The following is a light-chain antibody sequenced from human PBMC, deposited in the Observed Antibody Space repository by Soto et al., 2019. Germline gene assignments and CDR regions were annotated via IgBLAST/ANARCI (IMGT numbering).Light chain of an antibody. CDR2: AAS. CDR3: QQYYSYPWT. V-gene: IGKV1-8*01. CDR1: QGISSW. Sequence: AIHLSQSPSSMSPSVGHSVPISCRASQGISSWLAWYQQKPGKDPKLLIYAASTLQSGVPSRFSGSGSGTDFTLTISCLQSEDFATYYCQQYYSYPWTFGQGTKVDIK. J-gene: IGKJ1*01.